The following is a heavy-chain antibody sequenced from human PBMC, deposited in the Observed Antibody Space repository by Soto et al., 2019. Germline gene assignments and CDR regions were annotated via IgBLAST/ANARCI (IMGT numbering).Heavy chain of an antibody. CDR1: GYTLAEIS. D-gene: IGHD3-3*01. CDR2: FDPEDGET. V-gene: IGHV1-24*01. CDR3: ATSITIFVPYYYYYMDV. J-gene: IGHJ6*03. Sequence: GASVKGSCKVSGYTLAEISMHWVRQAPGKRLEWMGGFDPEDGETIYAQKFQGRVTMTEDTSTDTAYMELSSLRSEDTAVYYCATSITIFVPYYYYYMDVWGKGTTVTVSS.